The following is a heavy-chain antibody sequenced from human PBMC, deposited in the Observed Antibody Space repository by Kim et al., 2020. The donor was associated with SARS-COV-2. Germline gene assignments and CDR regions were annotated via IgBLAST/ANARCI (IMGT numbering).Heavy chain of an antibody. D-gene: IGHD2-21*02. V-gene: IGHV4-34*01. J-gene: IGHJ3*02. CDR3: ARGRHIVVVTAIRAFDI. Sequence: SETLSLTCAVYGGSFSGYYWSWIPQPPGKGLEWIGEINHSGSTNYNPSLKSRVTISVDTSKNQFSLKLSSVTAADTAVYYCARGRHIVVVTAIRAFDIWGQVTMVTVSS. CDR2: INHSGST. CDR1: GGSFSGYY.